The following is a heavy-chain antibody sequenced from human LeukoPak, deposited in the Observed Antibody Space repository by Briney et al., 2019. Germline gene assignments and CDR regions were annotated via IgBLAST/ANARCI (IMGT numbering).Heavy chain of an antibody. D-gene: IGHD6-6*01. CDR2: INPEATTI. V-gene: IGHV3-74*01. CDR3: AKDLLVLWSIAALAAGDAFDI. J-gene: IGHJ3*02. CDR1: EFTLSNYW. Sequence: PGGSLRLSCADSEFTLSNYWVHWVRQAPGKGLEWVSRINPEATTINYADSVKGRFTISRDNAKNTLYLQMDSLRAEDTAVYYCAKDLLVLWSIAALAAGDAFDIWGQGTMVTVSS.